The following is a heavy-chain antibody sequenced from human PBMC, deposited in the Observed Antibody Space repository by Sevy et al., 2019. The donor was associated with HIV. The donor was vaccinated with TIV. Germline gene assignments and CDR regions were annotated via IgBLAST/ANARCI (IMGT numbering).Heavy chain of an antibody. J-gene: IGHJ4*02. CDR2: ISYDGSNK. CDR1: GFTFSSYG. V-gene: IGHV3-30*18. Sequence: GGSLRLSCAASGFTFSSYGMHWVRQAPGKGLEWVAVISYDGSNKYYADSVKGRFTISRDNSKNTLYLQMNSLRAEDTAVYYCAKEVYVDTGMVTVFDYWGQGSLVTVSS. CDR3: AKEVYVDTGMVTVFDY. D-gene: IGHD5-18*01.